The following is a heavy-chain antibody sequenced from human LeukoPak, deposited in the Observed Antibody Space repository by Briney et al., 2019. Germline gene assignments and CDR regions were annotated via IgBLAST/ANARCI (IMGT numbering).Heavy chain of an antibody. Sequence: GGSLRLSCAASGFTFSSYAMSWVRQAPGKGLEWVSAISGSGGSTYYADSVKGRFTISRDNSKNTLYLQMNSLRAEDTAVYYCAKDGTIDYYDSSGYQDYWGQGTLVTVSS. J-gene: IGHJ4*02. CDR1: GFTFSSYA. CDR3: AKDGTIDYYDSSGYQDY. V-gene: IGHV3-23*01. CDR2: ISGSGGST. D-gene: IGHD3-22*01.